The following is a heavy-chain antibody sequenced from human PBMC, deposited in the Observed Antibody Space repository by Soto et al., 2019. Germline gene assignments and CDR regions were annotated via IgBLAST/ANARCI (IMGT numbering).Heavy chain of an antibody. V-gene: IGHV4-31*03. Sequence: SETLFLTCTVSGGSISSGGYSWTWIRQHPGKGLEWIGYIYYSGSTYYKPSLKSRVTISVDTSKNQLSLKLSSVTAADTAVYYCARVKLAAAGTLDAFDIWGQGTMVTVSS. CDR3: ARVKLAAAGTLDAFDI. J-gene: IGHJ3*02. D-gene: IGHD6-13*01. CDR2: IYYSGST. CDR1: GGSISSGGYS.